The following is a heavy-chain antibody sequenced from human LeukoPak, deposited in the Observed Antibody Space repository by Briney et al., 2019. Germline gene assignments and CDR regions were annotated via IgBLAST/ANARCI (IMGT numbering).Heavy chain of an antibody. CDR1: GGSISSGGYY. J-gene: IGHJ4*02. CDR3: AKDPGRYCSSSSCAPWPS. CDR2: IYYSGST. Sequence: SETLSLTCTVSGGSISSGGYYWSWIRQHPGKGLEWIGYIYYSGSTYYNPSLKSRVTISIDTSKNQFSLKVSSVTAADTAVYYCAKDPGRYCSSSSCAPWPSWGQGTLVTVSS. V-gene: IGHV4-31*03. D-gene: IGHD2-2*01.